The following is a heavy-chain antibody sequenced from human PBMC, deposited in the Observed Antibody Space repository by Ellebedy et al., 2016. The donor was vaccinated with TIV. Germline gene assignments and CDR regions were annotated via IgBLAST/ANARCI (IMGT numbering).Heavy chain of an antibody. CDR3: AKERGTVLIPEAFDV. Sequence: AASVKVSCKASGYTFSNYGISWVRQAPGQGLELMAWISGYNGNTHYAQQFQDRVTTTTDTATSTAYMELRSLRSDDTAVYYCAKERGTVLIPEAFDVWGQGTVVIVSS. CDR1: GYTFSNYG. J-gene: IGHJ3*01. V-gene: IGHV1-18*04. CDR2: ISGYNGNT. D-gene: IGHD4-23*01.